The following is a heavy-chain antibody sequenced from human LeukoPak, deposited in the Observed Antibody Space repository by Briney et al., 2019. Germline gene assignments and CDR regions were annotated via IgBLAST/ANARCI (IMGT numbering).Heavy chain of an antibody. CDR3: ARAYSERYGLGYYYMDV. D-gene: IGHD1-26*01. CDR1: GFTFDDYG. V-gene: IGHV3-21*01. Sequence: GGSLRLSCTASGFTFDDYGMNWVRQAPGKGLEWVSSISSSSSYIYYADSVKGRFTISRDNAKKSVYLQMNSLRAEDTAVYYCARAYSERYGLGYYYMDVWGKGTTVTISS. J-gene: IGHJ6*03. CDR2: ISSSSSYI.